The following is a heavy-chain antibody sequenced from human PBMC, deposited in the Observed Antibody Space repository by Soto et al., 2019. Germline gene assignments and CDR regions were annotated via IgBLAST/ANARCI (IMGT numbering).Heavy chain of an antibody. CDR3: ARSKAAAGYYYYYGMDV. J-gene: IGHJ6*02. CDR2: IIPIFGTA. D-gene: IGHD6-13*01. CDR1: GGTFSSYA. Sequence: ASVKVSCKASGGTFSSYAISWVRQAPGQGLEWMGGIIPIFGTANYAQKFQGRVTITADESTSTAYMELSSLRSEDTAVYYCARSKAAAGYYYYYGMDVWGQGTTVTVSS. V-gene: IGHV1-69*13.